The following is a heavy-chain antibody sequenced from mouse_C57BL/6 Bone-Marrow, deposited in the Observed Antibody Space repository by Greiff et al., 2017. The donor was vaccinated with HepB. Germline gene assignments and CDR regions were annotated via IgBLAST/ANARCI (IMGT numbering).Heavy chain of an antibody. CDR2: IYPRDGST. Sequence: QVQLQQSGPELVKPGASVKLSCKASGYTFTSYGINWVKQRTGQGLEWIGWIYPRDGSTKYNEKFKGKATLTGDTSSSTAYMELHSLTSEDSAVYFCARNWFAYWGQGTLVTVSA. V-gene: IGHV1-85*01. CDR1: GYTFTSYG. CDR3: ARNWFAY. J-gene: IGHJ3*01.